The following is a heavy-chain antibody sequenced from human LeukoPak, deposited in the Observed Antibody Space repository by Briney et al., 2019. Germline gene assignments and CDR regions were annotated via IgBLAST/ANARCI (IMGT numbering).Heavy chain of an antibody. CDR3: ARDLEYCSGGSCYNYNWFDP. V-gene: IGHV1-69*04. Sequence: SVKVSCKASGGTFSSYTISWVRQAPGQGLEWMGRIIPILGIANYAQKFQGRVTITADKSTSRAYMELSSLRSEDTAVSYCARDLEYCSGGSCYNYNWFDPWGQGTLVTVSS. CDR2: IIPILGIA. CDR1: GGTFSSYT. D-gene: IGHD2-15*01. J-gene: IGHJ5*02.